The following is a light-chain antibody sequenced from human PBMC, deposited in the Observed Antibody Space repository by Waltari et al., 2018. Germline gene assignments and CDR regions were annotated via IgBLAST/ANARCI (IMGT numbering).Light chain of an antibody. CDR2: DVV. CDR1: SSDVGGYDY. J-gene: IGLJ3*02. V-gene: IGLV2-14*03. CDR3: CSYKRGATWV. Sequence: SCTGTSSDVGGYDYVSWYQQYPRKSPKLIIYDVVKRPSGVSTRFSASKSDNTASLTISGLQAEDEGDYYCCSYKRGATWVFDGGTALTVL.